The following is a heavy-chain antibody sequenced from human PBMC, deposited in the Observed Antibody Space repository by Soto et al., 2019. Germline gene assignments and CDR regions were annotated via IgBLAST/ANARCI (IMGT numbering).Heavy chain of an antibody. CDR1: GFTFSSYS. CDR2: ISGSSSYI. Sequence: GVSLRLSCAASGFTFSSYSMNWVRQAPGKGLEWVSSISGSSSYIYYADSVKGRFTISRDNAKNSLYLQMNSLRAEDTAVYYCARAWSTPDAFDIWGQGTMVTVSS. CDR3: ARAWSTPDAFDI. V-gene: IGHV3-21*01. D-gene: IGHD2-15*01. J-gene: IGHJ3*02.